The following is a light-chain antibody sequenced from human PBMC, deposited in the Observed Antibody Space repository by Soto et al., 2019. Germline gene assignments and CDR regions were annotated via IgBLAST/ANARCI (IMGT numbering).Light chain of an antibody. Sequence: QSALTQPASVSGSPGQSITISCTGTSSDVGAYNYVSWYQQYPGKAPKLMINDVSNRPSGVSNRFSGSKSGNTASLTISGLQAEDEADYYFSSYASSSTFYVFGTGTKVTVL. CDR3: SSYASSSTFYV. V-gene: IGLV2-14*03. CDR1: SSDVGAYNY. J-gene: IGLJ1*01. CDR2: DVS.